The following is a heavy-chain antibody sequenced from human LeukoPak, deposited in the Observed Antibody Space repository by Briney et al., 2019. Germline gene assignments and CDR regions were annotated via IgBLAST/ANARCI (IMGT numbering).Heavy chain of an antibody. CDR2: IIPIFGTA. V-gene: IGHV1-69*13. CDR1: GGTFSSYA. J-gene: IGHJ4*02. CDR3: ARGRFLEWLLPFDY. Sequence: GASVKVSCKASGGTFSSYAISWVRQAPGQGLEWMGGIIPIFGTANYAQKFQGRVTITADESTSTAYMELSSLRSEDTAVYYCARGRFLEWLLPFDYWGQGTLVTVSS. D-gene: IGHD3-3*01.